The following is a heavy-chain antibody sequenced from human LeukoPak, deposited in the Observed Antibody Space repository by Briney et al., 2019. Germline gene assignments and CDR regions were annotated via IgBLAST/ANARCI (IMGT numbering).Heavy chain of an antibody. CDR1: GFTFSSYS. D-gene: IGHD3-10*01. CDR3: ARAQGITMVRGVYFGMDV. V-gene: IGHV3-48*04. CDR2: ISSSSSTI. J-gene: IGHJ6*02. Sequence: GGSLRLSCAASGFTFSSYSMNWVRQAPGKGLEWVSYISSSSSTIYYADSVKGRFTISRDNAKNSLYLQMNSLRAEDTAVYYCARAQGITMVRGVYFGMDVWGQGTTVTVSS.